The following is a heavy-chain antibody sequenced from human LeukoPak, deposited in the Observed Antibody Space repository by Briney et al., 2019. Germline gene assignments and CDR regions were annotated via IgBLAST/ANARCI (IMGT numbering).Heavy chain of an antibody. CDR3: ARDSGLGSYYDSGGYLFDY. J-gene: IGHJ4*02. Sequence: GSLRLSCAASGFTFTSYSMNWVRQAPGKGLEWVAVISYDGSNKYYADSVKGRFTISRDNSKNTLYLQMNSLRAEDTAVYYCARDSGLGSYYDSGGYLFDYWGQGTLVTVSS. D-gene: IGHD3-22*01. CDR2: ISYDGSNK. V-gene: IGHV3-30-3*01. CDR1: GFTFTSYS.